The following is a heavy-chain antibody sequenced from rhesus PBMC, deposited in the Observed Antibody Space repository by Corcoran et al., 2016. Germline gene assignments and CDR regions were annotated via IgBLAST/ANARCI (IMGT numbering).Heavy chain of an antibody. J-gene: IGHJ4*01. Sequence: QVQLQESGPGLVKPSETLSLTCAVSGGSISRSYYYWGWGRQAPGKGLEWIGYISYGGSNNYNPALKSQVTISRDTSRNQFSLKLSSVTAADTAVYYCARIEYCTGSGCYDNWGQGVLVTVSS. V-gene: IGHV4-122*02. CDR2: ISYGGSN. D-gene: IGHD2-21*01. CDR1: GGSISRSYYY. CDR3: ARIEYCTGSGCYDN.